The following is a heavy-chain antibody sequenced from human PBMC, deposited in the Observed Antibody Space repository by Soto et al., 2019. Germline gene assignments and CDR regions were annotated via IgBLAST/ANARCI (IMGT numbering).Heavy chain of an antibody. CDR1: GFTFSSYW. CDR2: IKQDGSEK. Sequence: PGGSLRLSCAASGFTFSSYWMSWVRQAPGKGLERVPNIKQDGSEKYNVDSVKGRFTISRDNAKNSLYLQMNSLRAEDTAVYYCARSYCGGDCYWTPLYYFDDWGQGTLGTVSS. V-gene: IGHV3-7*01. D-gene: IGHD2-21*02. CDR3: ARSYCGGDCYWTPLYYFDD. J-gene: IGHJ4*02.